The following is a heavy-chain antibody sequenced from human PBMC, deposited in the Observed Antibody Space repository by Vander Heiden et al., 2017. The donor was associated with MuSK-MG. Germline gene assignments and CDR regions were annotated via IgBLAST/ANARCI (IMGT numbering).Heavy chain of an antibody. V-gene: IGHV3-30*04. CDR2: ISYDGSNK. Sequence: QVQLVESGGGVVQPGRSLRLSCAASGFTFSSYAMHWVRQAPGKGLEWVAVISYDGSNKYYADSVKGRFSISRDNSKNTLYLQMNSLRAEDTAVYYCARSPDISHHLTYYYYGMDVWFQGTTVTVSS. J-gene: IGHJ6*02. CDR3: ARSPDISHHLTYYYYGMDV. D-gene: IGHD2-15*01. CDR1: GFTFSSYA.